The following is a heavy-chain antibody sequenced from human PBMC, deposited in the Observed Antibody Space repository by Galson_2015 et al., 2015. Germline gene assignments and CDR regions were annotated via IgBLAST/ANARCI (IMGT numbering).Heavy chain of an antibody. Sequence: SLRLSCAASGFTFSDYYMSWIRQAPGKGLEWLAYIRNGGSAINYADSVKGRFSVSRDNAKNSLYLQINSLRAEDTAVYYCARGNWDDYWGQGTLVTVSS. J-gene: IGHJ4*02. D-gene: IGHD7-27*01. CDR1: GFTFSDYY. CDR2: IRNGGSAI. V-gene: IGHV3-11*01. CDR3: ARGNWDDY.